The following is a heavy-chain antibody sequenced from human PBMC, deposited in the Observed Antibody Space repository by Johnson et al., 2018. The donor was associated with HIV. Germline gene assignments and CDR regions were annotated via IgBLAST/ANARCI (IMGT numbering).Heavy chain of an antibody. Sequence: QVLLVESGGGLVQPGRSLRLSCAASGFTFSSYAMHWVRQAPGKGLEWVAVISYDGSNKYYADSVKGRFTISRDNSKNTLYLQMNSLRAEDTAVYYCARDNIVLMVGGAFDIWGQGTMVTVSS. V-gene: IGHV3-30*04. CDR3: ARDNIVLMVGGAFDI. CDR2: ISYDGSNK. D-gene: IGHD2-8*01. CDR1: GFTFSSYA. J-gene: IGHJ3*02.